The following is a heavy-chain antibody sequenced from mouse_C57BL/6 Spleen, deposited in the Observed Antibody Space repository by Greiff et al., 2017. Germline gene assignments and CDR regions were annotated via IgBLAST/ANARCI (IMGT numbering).Heavy chain of an antibody. CDR3: AREGASHYYGY. CDR1: GYTFTSYW. V-gene: IGHV1-61*01. Sequence: QVQLQQPGAELVRPGSSVKLSCKASGYTFTSYWMAWVKQRPGQGLEWIGNIYPSDSETHYNQKFKDKATLTVDKSYSTAYMQLSSLTSEDSAVYYCAREGASHYYGYWGQGTTLTVAS. CDR2: IYPSDSET. J-gene: IGHJ2*01.